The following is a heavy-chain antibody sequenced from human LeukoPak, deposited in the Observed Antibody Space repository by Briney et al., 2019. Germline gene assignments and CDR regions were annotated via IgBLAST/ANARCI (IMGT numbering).Heavy chain of an antibody. CDR1: GYTFTSYG. CDR3: ARGGSSWSQVAGWYFDC. Sequence: ASVKVSCKASGYTFTSYGISWVRQAPGQGLEWMGWISAYNGNTNYAQKLQGRVTMTTDTSTSTAYMELRSLRSDDTAVYYCARGGSSWSQVAGWYFDCWGQGTLVTVSS. D-gene: IGHD6-13*01. CDR2: ISAYNGNT. V-gene: IGHV1-18*01. J-gene: IGHJ4*02.